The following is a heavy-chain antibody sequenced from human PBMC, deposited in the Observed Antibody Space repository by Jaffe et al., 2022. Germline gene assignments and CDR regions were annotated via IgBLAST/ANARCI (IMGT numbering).Heavy chain of an antibody. CDR3: AKDLRAGLAITMVQPPQGGAFDI. V-gene: IGHV3-23*01. D-gene: IGHD3-10*01. Sequence: EVQLLESGGGLVQPGGSLRLSCAASGFTFSSYAMSWVRQAPGKGLEWVSAISGSGGSTYYADSVKGRFTISRDNSKNTLYLQMNSLRAEDTAVYYCAKDLRAGLAITMVQPPQGGAFDIWGQGTMVTVSS. J-gene: IGHJ3*02. CDR1: GFTFSSYA. CDR2: ISGSGGST.